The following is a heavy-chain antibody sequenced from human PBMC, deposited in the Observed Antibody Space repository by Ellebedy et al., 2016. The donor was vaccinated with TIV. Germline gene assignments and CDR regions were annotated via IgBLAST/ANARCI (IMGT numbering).Heavy chain of an antibody. J-gene: IGHJ4*02. CDR2: MNPNSGNT. Sequence: AASVKVSCRASGYTFTSYDINWVRQATGQGLEWMGWMNPNSGNTGYAQKFQGRVTITRNTSISTAYMELSSLRSEDTAVYYCARLRVGDELLWDYWGQGTLVTVSS. CDR3: ARLRVGDELLWDY. CDR1: GYTFTSYD. D-gene: IGHD2-21*01. V-gene: IGHV1-8*03.